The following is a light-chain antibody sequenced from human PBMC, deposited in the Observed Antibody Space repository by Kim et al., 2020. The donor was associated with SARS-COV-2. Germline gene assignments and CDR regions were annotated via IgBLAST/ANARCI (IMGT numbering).Light chain of an antibody. CDR2: DVT. CDR3: CSYAGSYTFYV. CDR1: SSDVGGYNY. J-gene: IGLJ1*01. V-gene: IGLV2-11*01. Sequence: QSALTQPRSVSGSPGQSVTISCTGTSSDVGGYNYVSWYQQYPGKAPKVMIYDVTKRPSGVPDRFSGSKSGNTASLTISGLQAEDEADYYCCSYAGSYTFYVFGTGTKVTVL.